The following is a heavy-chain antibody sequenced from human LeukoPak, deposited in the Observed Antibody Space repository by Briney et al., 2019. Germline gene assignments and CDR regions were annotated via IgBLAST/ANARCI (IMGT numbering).Heavy chain of an antibody. Sequence: SETLSLTCTVSGGSISSFYWSWIRQPPGKGLEWIGYMYYGGSPNYNPSLKSRVITSLDTSKNQFSLKLNSVTTADTAVYYCVTGRYSDGWYDHWGQGILVTVSS. CDR2: MYYGGSP. D-gene: IGHD1-26*01. CDR1: GGSISSFY. J-gene: IGHJ5*02. V-gene: IGHV4-59*13. CDR3: VTGRYSDGWYDH.